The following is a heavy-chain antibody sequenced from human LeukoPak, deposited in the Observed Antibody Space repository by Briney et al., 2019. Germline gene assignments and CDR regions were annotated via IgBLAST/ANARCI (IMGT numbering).Heavy chain of an antibody. Sequence: GASVKVSCKASGYTFTGYYMHWVRQAPGQGLEWMGRINPNSGGTNYAQKFQGRVTMTRDTSANTAYMELTSLRSEDTAVYYCARRDRRHFDYWGQGTLVTVSS. D-gene: IGHD3-22*01. CDR3: ARRDRRHFDY. CDR1: GYTFTGYY. J-gene: IGHJ4*02. V-gene: IGHV1-2*06. CDR2: INPNSGGT.